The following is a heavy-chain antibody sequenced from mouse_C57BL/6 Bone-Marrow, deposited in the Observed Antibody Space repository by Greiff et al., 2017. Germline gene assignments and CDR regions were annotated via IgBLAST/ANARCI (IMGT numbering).Heavy chain of an antibody. V-gene: IGHV1-18*01. CDR1: GYTFTDYN. D-gene: IGHD2-4*01. CDR3: ARGDDYETWFAY. Sequence: EVQLQQSGPELVKPGASVKIPCKASGYTFTDYNMDWVKQSHGKSLEWIGDINPNNGGTIYNQKFKGKATLTVAKASSTGYMELRSLTSEDTAVYYCARGDDYETWFAYWGQGTLVTVSA. CDR2: INPNNGGT. J-gene: IGHJ3*01.